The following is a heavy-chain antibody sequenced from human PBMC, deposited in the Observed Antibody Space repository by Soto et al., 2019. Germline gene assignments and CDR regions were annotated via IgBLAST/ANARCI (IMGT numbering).Heavy chain of an antibody. D-gene: IGHD6-13*01. CDR1: GGTFSSYA. J-gene: IGHJ5*02. CDR2: IIPIFGTA. Sequence: GASVKVSCKASGGTFSSYAISWVRQAPGQGLEWMGGIIPIFGTANYAQKFQGRVTITADESTSTAYMELSSLRSEDTAVYYCAREGAAAINWFDPWGQGTLVTVSS. V-gene: IGHV1-69*13. CDR3: AREGAAAINWFDP.